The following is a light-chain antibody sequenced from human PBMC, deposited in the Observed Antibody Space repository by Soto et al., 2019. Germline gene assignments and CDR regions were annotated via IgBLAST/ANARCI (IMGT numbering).Light chain of an antibody. V-gene: IGLV2-14*01. J-gene: IGLJ2*01. CDR2: EVS. CDR1: NSDVGGYNH. Sequence: SALTQPASVSGSPGQSITISCTGTNSDVGGYNHVSWYQQHPGKAPKLMIYEVSNRPSGVSNRFSGSKSGNTASLTISGLQAEDEADYYCTSYTSSSTVFGGGTKLTVL. CDR3: TSYTSSSTV.